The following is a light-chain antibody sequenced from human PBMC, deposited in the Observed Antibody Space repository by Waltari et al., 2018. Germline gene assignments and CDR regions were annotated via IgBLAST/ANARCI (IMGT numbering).Light chain of an antibody. Sequence: EIVLTQSPVTLSLSPGEGATLSCKTSQSVGDFLAWYQQRPGQAPGLLIYDASLRAAGIPARFSGSGSGTDFTLTISSLESEDSAVYFCQQRNSWPLTFGPGTTV. CDR2: DAS. V-gene: IGKV3-11*01. CDR3: QQRNSWPLT. CDR1: QSVGDF. J-gene: IGKJ3*01.